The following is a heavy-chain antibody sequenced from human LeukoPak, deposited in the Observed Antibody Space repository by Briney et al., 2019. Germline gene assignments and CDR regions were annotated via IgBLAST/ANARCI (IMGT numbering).Heavy chain of an antibody. CDR1: GFTFSSYS. D-gene: IGHD6-13*01. V-gene: IGHV3-23*01. CDR3: AKDSAAVGGPTTD. CDR2: ISGSGGIT. J-gene: IGHJ4*02. Sequence: PGGSLRLSCAASGFTFSSYSMNWVRQAPGKGKEWVSLISGSGGITYYADSVKGRFTISRDNSKNTLYLQMDSLRAEDTAVYYCAKDSAAVGGPTTDWGQGTLVTVSS.